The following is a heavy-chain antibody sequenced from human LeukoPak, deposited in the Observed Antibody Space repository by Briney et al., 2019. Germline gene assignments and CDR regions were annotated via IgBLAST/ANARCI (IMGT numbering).Heavy chain of an antibody. CDR3: ARQYYDILTGYYTLDY. J-gene: IGHJ4*02. D-gene: IGHD3-9*01. CDR1: GGSISSYY. Sequence: PSETLSLTCTVSGGSISSYYRSWIRQPPGKGLEWIGYIYYSGSTNYNPSLKSRVTISVDTSKNQFSLKLSSVTAADTAVYYCARQYYDILTGYYTLDYWGQGTLVTVSS. CDR2: IYYSGST. V-gene: IGHV4-59*08.